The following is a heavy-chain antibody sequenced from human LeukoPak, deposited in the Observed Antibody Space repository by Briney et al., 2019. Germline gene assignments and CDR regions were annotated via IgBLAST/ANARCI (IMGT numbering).Heavy chain of an antibody. J-gene: IGHJ6*02. D-gene: IGHD3-22*01. CDR3: ARSHYYDNSGQFYYYYGLDV. CDR2: TNTDGSST. V-gene: IGHV3-74*03. Sequence: GGSLRLSCAASGFTFSSYGMHWVRQTPGKGLEWVSGTNTDGSSTMYADSVKGRFTIARDNAKNTLYLQMNSLRAEDTAVYYCARSHYYDNSGQFYYYYGLDVWGQGTTVTVSS. CDR1: GFTFSSYG.